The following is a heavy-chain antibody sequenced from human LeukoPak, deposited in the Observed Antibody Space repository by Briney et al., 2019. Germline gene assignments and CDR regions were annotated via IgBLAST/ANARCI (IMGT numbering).Heavy chain of an antibody. CDR2: ISSSGTTI. Sequence: GGSLRLSCAASGFTFSSYEMNWVRQAPGKGLEWVSYISSSGTTIYHADSVKGRFTISRDNAKISLYLQMNSLRAEDAGLYYCAGGPTTGNLDYWGQGSLVTVSS. D-gene: IGHD1-1*01. V-gene: IGHV3-48*03. CDR1: GFTFSSYE. CDR3: AGGPTTGNLDY. J-gene: IGHJ4*02.